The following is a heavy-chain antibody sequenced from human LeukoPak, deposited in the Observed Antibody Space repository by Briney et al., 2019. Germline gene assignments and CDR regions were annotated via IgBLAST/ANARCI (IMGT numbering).Heavy chain of an antibody. CDR1: GFTFSSYG. D-gene: IGHD4-17*01. CDR2: IRYDGSNK. J-gene: IGHJ4*02. CDR3: ARGRYGDYLSDY. Sequence: GGSLRLSCAASGFTFSSYGMHWVRQAPGKGLEWVAFIRYDGSNKYYADSAKGRFTISRDNSKNTLYLQMNSLRAEDTAVYYCARGRYGDYLSDYWGQGTLVTVSS. V-gene: IGHV3-30*02.